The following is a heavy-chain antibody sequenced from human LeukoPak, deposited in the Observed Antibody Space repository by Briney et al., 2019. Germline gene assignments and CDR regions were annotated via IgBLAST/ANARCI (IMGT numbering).Heavy chain of an antibody. V-gene: IGHV3-9*01. CDR1: GFTFDDYA. J-gene: IGHJ4*02. CDR3: ASLYDSSGYYSDY. Sequence: PGRSLRLSCAASGFTFDDYAMHWVRQAPGKDLEWVSGISWNSGSIGYAGSVKGRFTISRDNAKNSLYLQMNSLRAEDTALYYCASLYDSSGYYSDYWGQGTLVTVSS. CDR2: ISWNSGSI. D-gene: IGHD3-22*01.